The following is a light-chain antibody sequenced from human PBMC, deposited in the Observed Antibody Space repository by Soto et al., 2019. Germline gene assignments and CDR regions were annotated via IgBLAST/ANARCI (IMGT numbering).Light chain of an antibody. J-gene: IGLJ2*01. Sequence: QSVLTQPPSVSGAPGQRVTISCTGSSSNIGAGYDVHWYQLLPGTAPKLVIYEVTKRPSGVSNRFSGSKSGNTASLTISGLQAEDETDYYCSSYTSTNHVVFGGGTKLTVL. V-gene: IGLV1-40*01. CDR2: EVT. CDR3: SSYTSTNHVV. CDR1: SSNIGAGYD.